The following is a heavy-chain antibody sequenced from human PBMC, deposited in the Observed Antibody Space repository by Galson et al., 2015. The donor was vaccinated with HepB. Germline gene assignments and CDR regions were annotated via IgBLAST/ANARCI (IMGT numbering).Heavy chain of an antibody. CDR1: GDSVSSHSAA. CDR2: TYYRSKWYT. J-gene: IGHJ4*02. D-gene: IGHD2/OR15-2a*01. Sequence: CAISGDSVSSHSAAWNWIRQSPSRGLEWLGRTYYRSKWYTDYAISVKGRITINADTSKNQFSLQLKSVTHEDTAVYFCAGGLNTYFDYWGQGILVTVAA. CDR3: AGGLNTYFDY. V-gene: IGHV6-1*01.